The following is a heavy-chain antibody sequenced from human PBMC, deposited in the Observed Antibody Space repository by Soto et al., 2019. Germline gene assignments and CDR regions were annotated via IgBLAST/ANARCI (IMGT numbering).Heavy chain of an antibody. CDR1: GFTFSSYE. Sequence: GGSLRLSCAASGFTFSSYEMNWVRQAPGKGLEWVSYISSSGSTIYYADSVKGRFTISRDNAKNSLYPQMNSLRAEDTAVYYCARDRKPYYDFWSGYYTGWPTTKYYYYYGMDVWGQGTTVTVAS. V-gene: IGHV3-48*03. D-gene: IGHD3-3*01. J-gene: IGHJ6*02. CDR3: ARDRKPYYDFWSGYYTGWPTTKYYYYYGMDV. CDR2: ISSSGSTI.